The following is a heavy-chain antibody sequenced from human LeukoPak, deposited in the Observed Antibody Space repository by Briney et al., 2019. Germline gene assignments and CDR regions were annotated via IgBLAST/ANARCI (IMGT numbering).Heavy chain of an antibody. J-gene: IGHJ4*02. CDR1: GFTFSSYA. CDR2: ISYDGSNK. D-gene: IGHD3-9*01. CDR3: ARLYYEILTGPGGGEPLDY. Sequence: GGSLRLSCAASGFTFSSYAMHWVRQAPGKGLEWVAVISYDGSNKYYADSVKGRFTISRDNSKNTLYLQMNSLRAEDTAVYYCARLYYEILTGPGGGEPLDYWGQGTLVTVSS. V-gene: IGHV3-30*04.